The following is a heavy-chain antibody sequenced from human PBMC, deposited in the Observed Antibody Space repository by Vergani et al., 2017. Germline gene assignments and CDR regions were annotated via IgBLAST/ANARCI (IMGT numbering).Heavy chain of an antibody. J-gene: IGHJ3*02. V-gene: IGHV3-23*01. CDR3: AKVGRSEVAGTFVAFVI. Sequence: EVQLLESGGDLVQPGGSLRLSCAASGFTFIMHAMSWVRQAPGKGLEWVSTLSASDRRTHYADSVKCRFTISRDNSKNTLFLHMNSLRHEDTAVYYCAKVGRSEVAGTFVAFVIWGQGTMVTVSS. CDR1: GFTFIMHA. D-gene: IGHD6-19*01. CDR2: LSASDRRT.